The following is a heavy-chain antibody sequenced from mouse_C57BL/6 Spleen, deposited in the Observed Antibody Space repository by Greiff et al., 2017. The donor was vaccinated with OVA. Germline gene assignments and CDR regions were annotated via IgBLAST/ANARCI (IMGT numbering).Heavy chain of an antibody. Sequence: VQLQQPGAELVKPGASVKLSCKASGYTFTSYWMQWVKQRPGQGLEWIGEIDPSDSYTNYNQKFKGKATLTVDTSSSTAYMQLSSLTSEDSAVYYCARGYYGSSYVFDYWGQGTTLTVSP. J-gene: IGHJ2*01. CDR3: ARGYYGSSYVFDY. V-gene: IGHV1-50*01. D-gene: IGHD1-1*01. CDR2: IDPSDSYT. CDR1: GYTFTSYW.